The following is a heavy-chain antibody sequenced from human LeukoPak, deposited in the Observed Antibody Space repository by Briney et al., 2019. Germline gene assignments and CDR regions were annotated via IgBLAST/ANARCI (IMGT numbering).Heavy chain of an antibody. J-gene: IGHJ4*02. CDR1: GYSISSGYY. CDR3: ARRADYFDSSGYGPYFDN. V-gene: IGHV4-38-2*02. Sequence: SETLSLTCTVSGYSISSGYYWGWIRQAPGKGPEWIGSIYYSGSTYYNPSLKSRVTISVDTSKNQFSLNLNFVTAADTAVYYCARRADYFDSSGYGPYFDNWGQGTLVTVSS. CDR2: IYYSGST. D-gene: IGHD3-22*01.